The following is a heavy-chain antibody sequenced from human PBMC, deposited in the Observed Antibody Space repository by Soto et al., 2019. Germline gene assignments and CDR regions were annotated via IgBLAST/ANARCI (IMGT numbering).Heavy chain of an antibody. CDR3: ARLPTAATNKNPGGYYYGMDV. CDR2: IDPSDSYT. CDR1: GYSFTSYW. Sequence: ESLKISCKGSGYSFTSYWISWVRQMPGKGLEWMGRIDPSDSYTNYSPSFQGHVTISADKSISTAYLQWSSLKASDTAMYYCARLPTAATNKNPGGYYYGMDVWGQGTTVTVSS. V-gene: IGHV5-10-1*01. D-gene: IGHD6-25*01. J-gene: IGHJ6*02.